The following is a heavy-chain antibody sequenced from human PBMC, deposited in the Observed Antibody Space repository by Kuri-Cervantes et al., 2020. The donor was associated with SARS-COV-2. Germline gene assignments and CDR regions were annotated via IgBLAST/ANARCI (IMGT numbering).Heavy chain of an antibody. CDR1: GFTFSDYY. CDR3: ARESAAGTPYFDY. J-gene: IGHJ4*02. Sequence: ESLKISCAASGFTFSDYYMSWIRQPPGKGLEWIGYIYYSGSTNYNPSLKSRVTISVDTSKNQFSLKLSSVTAADTAVYYCARESAAGTPYFDYWGQGTLVTVSS. V-gene: IGHV4-59*12. D-gene: IGHD6-13*01. CDR2: IYYSGST.